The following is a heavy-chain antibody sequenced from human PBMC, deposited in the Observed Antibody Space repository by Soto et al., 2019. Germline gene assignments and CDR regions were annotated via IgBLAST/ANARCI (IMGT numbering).Heavy chain of an antibody. D-gene: IGHD3-10*01. CDR1: GGSINSGGYY. CDR3: ARGLMVRGVITYYFDY. J-gene: IGHJ4*02. CDR2: IYYSGST. V-gene: IGHV4-31*03. Sequence: PSETLSLTCTVSGGSINSGGYYWSWIRQHPGKGLEWIGYIYYSGSTYYNPSLKSRVTISVDTSKNQFSLKLSSVTAADTAVYYCARGLMVRGVITYYFDYWGQGTLVTVSS.